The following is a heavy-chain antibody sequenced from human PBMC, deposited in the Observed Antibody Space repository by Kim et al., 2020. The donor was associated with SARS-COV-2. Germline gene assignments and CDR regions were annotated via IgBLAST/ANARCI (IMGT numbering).Heavy chain of an antibody. Sequence: AENVKDRFTISRGNSKNTLYLPMNSLRAEDTAVYYCAKVVRSGTYYNFDYWGQGTLVTVSS. J-gene: IGHJ4*02. V-gene: IGHV3-23*01. D-gene: IGHD1-26*01. CDR3: AKVVRSGTYYNFDY.